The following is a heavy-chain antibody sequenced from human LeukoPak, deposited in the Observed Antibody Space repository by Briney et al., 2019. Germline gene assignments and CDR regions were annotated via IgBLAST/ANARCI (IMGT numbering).Heavy chain of an antibody. Sequence: GESPKISCKGSGYSFTSYWIGWVRQMPGKGLEWMGIIYPGDSDTRYSPSFQGQVTISADKSISTAYLQWSSLKASDTAMYYCARRPDESVWFGELTNLYFDYWGQGTLVTVSS. D-gene: IGHD3-10*01. CDR2: IYPGDSDT. CDR3: ARRPDESVWFGELTNLYFDY. CDR1: GYSFTSYW. V-gene: IGHV5-51*01. J-gene: IGHJ4*02.